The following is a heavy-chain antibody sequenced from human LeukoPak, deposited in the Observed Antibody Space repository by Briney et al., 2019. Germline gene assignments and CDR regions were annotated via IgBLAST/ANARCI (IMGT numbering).Heavy chain of an antibody. CDR3: AKSGSYPYYFDY. Sequence: GGTLRLSCAASGFTFSSYGMSWVRQAPGKGLEWVSAISGSGGSTYYADSVKGRFTIPRDNSKNTLYLQMNSLRAEDTAVYYCAKSGSYPYYFDYWGQGTLVTVSS. CDR1: GFTFSSYG. D-gene: IGHD1-26*01. V-gene: IGHV3-23*01. J-gene: IGHJ4*02. CDR2: ISGSGGST.